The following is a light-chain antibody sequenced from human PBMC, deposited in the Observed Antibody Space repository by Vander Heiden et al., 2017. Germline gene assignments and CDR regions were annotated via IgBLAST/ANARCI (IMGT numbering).Light chain of an antibody. CDR3: QQYYNIPRT. V-gene: IGKV4-1*01. CDR1: QSVLSSSNNKNY. Sequence: DIVMTQSPDSLAVSLGERATIYFKSSQSVLSSSNNKNYLTWFQQKPGQPPKLLIYWASTRESGVPDRFSGSGSGTDFTLTISSLQAEDVAVYYCQQYYNIPRTFGQGTKVEIK. CDR2: WAS. J-gene: IGKJ1*01.